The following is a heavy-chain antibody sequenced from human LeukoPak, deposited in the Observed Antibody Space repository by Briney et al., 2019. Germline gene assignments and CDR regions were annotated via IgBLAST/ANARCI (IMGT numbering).Heavy chain of an antibody. CDR1: GFTFSSYG. CDR3: ARGPHRITGTTESLDY. CDR2: IWYDGSNK. D-gene: IGHD1-7*01. J-gene: IGHJ4*02. Sequence: GGSLRLSCAASGFTFSSYGMHWVRQAPGKGLEWAAVIWYDGSNKYYADSVKGRFTISRDNSKNTLYLQMNSLRAEDTAVYYCARGPHRITGTTESLDYWGQGTLVTVSS. V-gene: IGHV3-33*01.